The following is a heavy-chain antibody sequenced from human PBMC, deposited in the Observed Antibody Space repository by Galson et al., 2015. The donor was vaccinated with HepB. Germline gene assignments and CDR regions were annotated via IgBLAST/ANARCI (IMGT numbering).Heavy chain of an antibody. CDR3: ASPSVITSYYFYYTDV. J-gene: IGHJ6*03. CDR1: GGTFSDFA. D-gene: IGHD4-23*01. Sequence: SVKVSCKASGGTFSDFAIHWVRQAPGQGPEWMGGFIPMLEIPNYAQKFQGRVTITADKSTSTAYMELNNLTSEDTAVYYCASPSVITSYYFYYTDVWGKGTRSPSP. V-gene: IGHV1-69*10. CDR2: FIPMLEIP.